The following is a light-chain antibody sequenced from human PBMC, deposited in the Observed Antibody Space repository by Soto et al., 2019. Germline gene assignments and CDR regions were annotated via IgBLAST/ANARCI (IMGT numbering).Light chain of an antibody. J-gene: IGLJ2*01. V-gene: IGLV2-14*01. CDR1: SSDVGSYXS. CDR2: EVS. CDR3: SLYTTSSVV. Sequence: QSVLTQPASVSGSPGQSITISCTGTSSDVGSYXSVSWYRQHPGKAPKLMLYEVSNRPSGVSNRFSGSKSGNTASLTISGXQAEDEADYYCSLYTTSSVVFGGGTKLTVL.